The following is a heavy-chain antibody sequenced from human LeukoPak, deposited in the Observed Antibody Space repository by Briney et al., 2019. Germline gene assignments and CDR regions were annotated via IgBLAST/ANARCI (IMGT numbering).Heavy chain of an antibody. CDR3: ARGVRARNPTVDSTSSY. Sequence: ASVKVSCKASGYTFTGYYMHWVRQAPGQGLEWMGWINPNSGGTNYAQKFQGRVTMTRDTSISTAYIELSRLRSDDTAVYYCARGVRARNPTVDSTSSYWGQGTLVTVSS. CDR1: GYTFTGYY. D-gene: IGHD2-2*01. V-gene: IGHV1-2*02. J-gene: IGHJ4*02. CDR2: INPNSGGT.